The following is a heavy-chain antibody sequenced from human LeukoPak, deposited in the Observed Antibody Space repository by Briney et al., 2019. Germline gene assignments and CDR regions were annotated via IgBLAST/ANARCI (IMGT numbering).Heavy chain of an antibody. J-gene: IGHJ6*03. V-gene: IGHV4-39*01. CDR3: ARSRNYYDSSGYYFPYYYYMDV. D-gene: IGHD3-22*01. Sequence: SETLSLTCTVSSGSISSSGYYWGWIRQPPGKGLEWAGSIYYSGDTHYNPSLETRVSMSVDTSKNQFSLKLSSVTAADTAVYYCARSRNYYDSSGYYFPYYYYMDVWGKGTTVTVSS. CDR1: SGSISSSGYY. CDR2: IYYSGDT.